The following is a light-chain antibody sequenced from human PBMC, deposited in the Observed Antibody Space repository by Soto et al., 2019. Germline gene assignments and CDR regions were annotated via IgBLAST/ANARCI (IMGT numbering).Light chain of an antibody. Sequence: EILLTQSPGTLSLSPGEISTLSCRASQRVSSGYVAWYQQKPGQAPRLLIYGASSRATGIPDRFRASASGTDFTLTISRLEPEDFAVYFCQQYGGSPAITFGQGTRLEI. CDR3: QQYGGSPAIT. V-gene: IGKV3-20*01. J-gene: IGKJ5*01. CDR1: QRVSSGY. CDR2: GAS.